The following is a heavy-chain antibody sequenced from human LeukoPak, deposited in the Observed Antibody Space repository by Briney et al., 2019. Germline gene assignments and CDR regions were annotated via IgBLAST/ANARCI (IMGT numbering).Heavy chain of an antibody. CDR1: GGSFSGYY. V-gene: IGHV4-34*01. D-gene: IGHD6-6*01. CDR3: ARGALFEYSSSSGRYFDL. CDR2: INHSGST. J-gene: IGHJ2*01. Sequence: PSETLSLTCAVYGGSFSGYYWSWIRQPPGKGLEWIGEINHSGSTNYNPSLKSRVTISVDTSKNQFSLKLSSVTAADTAVYYCARGALFEYSSSSGRYFDLWGRGTLVTASS.